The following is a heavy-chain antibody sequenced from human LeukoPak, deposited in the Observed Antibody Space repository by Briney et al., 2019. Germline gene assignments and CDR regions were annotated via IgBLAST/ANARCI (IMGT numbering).Heavy chain of an antibody. Sequence: GASVKVSCKDSGYTFTSYDINWVRQATGQGLEWMGWMNPNSGNTGYAQKFQGRVTINGDKSTSTANMQVSRQISDDADVASGARGRWELLLQHSFYYWGQGTLVTVSS. J-gene: IGHJ4*02. CDR1: GYTFTSYD. V-gene: IGHV1-8*03. D-gene: IGHD1-26*01. CDR3: ARGRWELLLQHSFYY. CDR2: MNPNSGNT.